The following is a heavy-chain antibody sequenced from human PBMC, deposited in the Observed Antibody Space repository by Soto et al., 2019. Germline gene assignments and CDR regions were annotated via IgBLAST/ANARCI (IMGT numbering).Heavy chain of an antibody. CDR2: IIPIFGTG. V-gene: IGHV1-69*01. CDR3: PPVGIVEPDY. D-gene: IGHD5-12*01. Sequence: QVQLVQSGAEVKKPGSSVKVSCKASGGTFSSYAISWVRQAPGQGLEWMGGIIPIFGTGNYAEKFQGRVTITAHEATITAYMELSSLRSEYTAVYQGPPVGIVEPDYWGQETLVTVSS. J-gene: IGHJ4*02. CDR1: GGTFSSYA.